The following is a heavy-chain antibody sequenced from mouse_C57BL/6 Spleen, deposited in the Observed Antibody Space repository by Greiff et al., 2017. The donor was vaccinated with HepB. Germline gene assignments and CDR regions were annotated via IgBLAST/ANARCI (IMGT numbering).Heavy chain of an antibody. D-gene: IGHD2-4*01. CDR1: GYAFSSYW. V-gene: IGHV1-80*01. CDR2: IYPGDGDT. J-gene: IGHJ4*01. CDR3: ARGDYDEYAMDY. Sequence: QVQLQQSGAELVKPGASVKISCKASGYAFSSYWMNWVKQRPGKGLEWIGQIYPGDGDTNYNGKFKGKATLTADKSSSTAYMQLSSLTSEDSAVYFCARGDYDEYAMDYWGQGTSVTVSS.